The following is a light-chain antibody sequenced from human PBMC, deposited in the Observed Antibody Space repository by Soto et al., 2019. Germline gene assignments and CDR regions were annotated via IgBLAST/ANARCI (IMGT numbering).Light chain of an antibody. Sequence: DIVMTQSPLSLPVTPGEPASISCRSSQSLLHSNGYNYLDWYLQKPGQSPQLLIYLGSNRASGVPDRFSGSGSGTDVTLKISRVEAEDVGVYYCMQALQTPYTLGQGTKLEIK. CDR3: MQALQTPYT. CDR1: QSLLHSNGYNY. V-gene: IGKV2-28*01. J-gene: IGKJ2*01. CDR2: LGS.